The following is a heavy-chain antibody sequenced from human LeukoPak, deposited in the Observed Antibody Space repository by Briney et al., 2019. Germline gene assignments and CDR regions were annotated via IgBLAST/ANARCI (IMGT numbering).Heavy chain of an antibody. CDR3: AKTRYYYGSGSQLGRGVFDY. CDR2: IYRGGST. D-gene: IGHD3-10*01. J-gene: IGHJ4*02. V-gene: IGHV3-53*01. Sequence: GGSLRLSCAASGFTVSSHYMNWVRQAPGKGLEWVSIIYRGGSTWYADSVKGRFTISRDNSKNTLYLQMNSLRAEDTAVYYCAKTRYYYGSGSQLGRGVFDYWGQGTLVTVSS. CDR1: GFTVSSHY.